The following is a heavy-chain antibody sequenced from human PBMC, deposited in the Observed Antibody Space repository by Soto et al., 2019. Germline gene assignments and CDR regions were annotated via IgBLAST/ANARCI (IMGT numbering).Heavy chain of an antibody. CDR3: ATTSFDD. Sequence: EVQLVESGGGLVQPGGSLRLSCAASGFTFSNYNMNWVRQAPGKGLEWVSYISSRSSSMYYADSVKGRFTTSRDNAKNSLYLQMNSLRDEDTAVYYCATTSFDDWGQGTLVTVSS. CDR2: ISSRSSSM. J-gene: IGHJ4*02. CDR1: GFTFSNYN. V-gene: IGHV3-48*02.